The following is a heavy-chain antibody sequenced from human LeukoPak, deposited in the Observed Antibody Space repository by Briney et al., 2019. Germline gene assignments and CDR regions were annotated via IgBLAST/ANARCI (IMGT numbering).Heavy chain of an antibody. V-gene: IGHV1-18*01. CDR1: GYTFTSYG. CDR2: ISAYNGNT. J-gene: IGHJ4*02. D-gene: IGHD3-16*01. CDR3: ARGSGYDYVWGNVYPPLDY. Sequence: GASVKVSCKASGYTFTSYGISLVRHAPGQGLELMGWISAYNGNTNYSQKLQGRVTMTTETSTSTAYMELRSMRSDDRAVYYCARGSGYDYVWGNVYPPLDYWGQGTLVTVSS.